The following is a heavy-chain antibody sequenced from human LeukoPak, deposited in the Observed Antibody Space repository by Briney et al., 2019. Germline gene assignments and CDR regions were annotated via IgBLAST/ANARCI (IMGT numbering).Heavy chain of an antibody. CDR2: ISGSSSYI. J-gene: IGHJ4*02. V-gene: IGHV3-21*01. Sequence: GGSLRLSCAASGFTFSSYSMNWVRQAPGKGLECVSSISGSSSYIYYADSVKGRFTISRDNAKNSLYLQMNSLRAEDTAVYYCAREDSYYYGSGSYPFDYWGQGTLVTVSS. CDR1: GFTFSSYS. CDR3: AREDSYYYGSGSYPFDY. D-gene: IGHD3-10*01.